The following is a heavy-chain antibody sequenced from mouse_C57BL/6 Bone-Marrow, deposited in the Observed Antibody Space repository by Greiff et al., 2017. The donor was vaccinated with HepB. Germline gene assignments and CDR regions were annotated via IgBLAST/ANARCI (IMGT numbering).Heavy chain of an antibody. J-gene: IGHJ4*01. V-gene: IGHV1-49*01. CDR1: YFPFMASA. D-gene: IGHD2-4*01. CDR2: FTMYSDAT. CDR3: GRTDYDLMDY. Sequence: LQQSGAELVRPGSSVKLSCKDSYFPFMASAMHWVKQRPGHGLEWIGSFTMYSDATEYSENFKGKATLTANTSSSTAYMELSSLTSEDSAVDYCGRTDYDLMDYWCQGTSVTVSA.